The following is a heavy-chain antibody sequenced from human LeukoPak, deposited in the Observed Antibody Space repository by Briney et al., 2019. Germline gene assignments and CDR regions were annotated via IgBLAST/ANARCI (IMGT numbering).Heavy chain of an antibody. CDR3: ARARNDYDTSSFSALDY. CDR1: GFTFSDYY. Sequence: GGSLRLSCAASGFTFSDYYMNWIRQAPGKGLEWISTISRSSSYTNYADSVKGRFSISRDNAKNSLYLQINSLRAEDTAVYYCARARNDYDTSSFSALDYWGQGTLVTVSS. D-gene: IGHD3-22*01. CDR2: ISRSSSYT. V-gene: IGHV3-11*06. J-gene: IGHJ4*02.